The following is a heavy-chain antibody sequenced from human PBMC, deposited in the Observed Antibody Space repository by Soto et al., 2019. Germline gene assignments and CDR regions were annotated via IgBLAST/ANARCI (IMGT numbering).Heavy chain of an antibody. CDR1: GGPIINGHTY. Sequence: QVQLKESGPGLVKPSQTLSITCTVSGGPIINGHTYLNWIRQHPEKGLEWMGYINYRGTTNYNPALNSRILIAIDTSKNQFSLSLTSVTAADTAVYYGARDAPEVAPYWGQGTLVTVSS. V-gene: IGHV4-31*03. CDR3: ARDAPEVAPY. J-gene: IGHJ4*02. D-gene: IGHD2-15*01. CDR2: INYRGTT.